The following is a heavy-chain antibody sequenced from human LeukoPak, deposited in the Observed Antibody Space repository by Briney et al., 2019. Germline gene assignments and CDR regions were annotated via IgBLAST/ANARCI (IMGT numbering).Heavy chain of an antibody. CDR1: GFTFSSYW. D-gene: IGHD1-1*01. V-gene: IGHV3-74*01. CDR2: INSDGSST. CDR3: AKDHGTTLGAFDY. Sequence: SGGSLRLSCAASGFTFSSYWMHWVRQAPGKGLVWVSRINSDGSSTSYADSVKGRFTISRDNAKNTLYLQMNSLRAEDTAVYYCAKDHGTTLGAFDYWGQGTLVTVSS. J-gene: IGHJ4*02.